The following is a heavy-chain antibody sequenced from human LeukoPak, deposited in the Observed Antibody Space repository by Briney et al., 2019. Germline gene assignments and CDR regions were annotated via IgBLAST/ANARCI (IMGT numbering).Heavy chain of an antibody. Sequence: SETLSLTCTVSGGSISSYYWSWIRQPAGKGLEWIGRIYTSGSTNYNPSLKSRVTMSVDTSKNQFSLKLSSVTAADTAVYYCARSLVVVPAAIDWFDPWGQGTLVTVSS. J-gene: IGHJ5*02. CDR3: ARSLVVVPAAIDWFDP. V-gene: IGHV4-4*07. CDR2: IYTSGST. D-gene: IGHD2-2*01. CDR1: GGSISSYY.